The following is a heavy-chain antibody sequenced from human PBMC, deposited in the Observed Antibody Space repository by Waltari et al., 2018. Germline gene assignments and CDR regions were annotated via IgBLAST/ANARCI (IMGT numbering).Heavy chain of an antibody. V-gene: IGHV3-48*01. J-gene: IGHJ3*02. Sequence: EVQLVESGGGLVQPGGSLRLSCAASGFTFSSYSMNWVRQAPGKGLEWVSYISSSSSTIYYADSVKGRFTISRDNAKNSLYLQMNSLRAEDTAVYYCARDHSSSWYRDAFDIWGQGTMVTVSS. CDR1: GFTFSSYS. D-gene: IGHD6-13*01. CDR2: ISSSSSTI. CDR3: ARDHSSSWYRDAFDI.